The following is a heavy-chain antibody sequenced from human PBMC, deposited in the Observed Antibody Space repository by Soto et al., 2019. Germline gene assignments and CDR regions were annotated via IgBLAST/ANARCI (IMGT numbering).Heavy chain of an antibody. V-gene: IGHV3-15*01. D-gene: IGHD3-10*01. Sequence: EVQLVESGGGLVKPGGSLRLSCAASGFTFSNAWMSWVRQAPGKGLEWVGRIKSKTDGGTTDYAAPVKGRFTISRDDSKNSLYLQMNSMKTVDTAVYYCTGLLWFGPHYYYGMDVWGQGTTVTVSS. CDR2: IKSKTDGGTT. J-gene: IGHJ6*02. CDR3: TGLLWFGPHYYYGMDV. CDR1: GFTFSNAW.